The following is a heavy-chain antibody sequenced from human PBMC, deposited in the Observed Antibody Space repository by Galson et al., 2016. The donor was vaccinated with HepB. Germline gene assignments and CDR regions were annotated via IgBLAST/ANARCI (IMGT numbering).Heavy chain of an antibody. V-gene: IGHV4-4*02. CDR1: GGSISSGNW. CDR3: ATSGGPTWGSFDY. D-gene: IGHD7-27*01. CDR2: IHHSGNT. J-gene: IGHJ4*02. Sequence: SETLSLTCAVSGGSISSGNWWSWVRQPPGKGLEWIGEIHHSGNTNYNPFLKSRLTISVDKSKRQFSLRLSSVTAADTAVYYCATSGGPTWGSFDYWGQGSLVTVSS.